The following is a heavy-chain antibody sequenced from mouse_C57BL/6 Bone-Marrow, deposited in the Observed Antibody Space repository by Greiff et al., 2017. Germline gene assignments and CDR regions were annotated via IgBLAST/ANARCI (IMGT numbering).Heavy chain of an antibody. V-gene: IGHV1-55*01. D-gene: IGHD2-2*01. CDR3: AGVYYGYFYFDY. Sequence: VPLQQPGAELVKPGASVKMSCKASGYTFTSYWITWVTQRPGQGLEWIGDIYPGSGSTNYNEKFKSKATLTVDTSSSTAYLQLSSLTSEDSAVFYCAGVYYGYFYFDYWGQGTTLTVSS. J-gene: IGHJ2*01. CDR2: IYPGSGST. CDR1: GYTFTSYW.